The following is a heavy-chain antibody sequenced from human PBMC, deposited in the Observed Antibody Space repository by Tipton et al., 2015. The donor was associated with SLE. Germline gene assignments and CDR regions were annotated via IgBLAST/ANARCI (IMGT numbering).Heavy chain of an antibody. CDR2: ISYSGST. J-gene: IGHJ5*02. D-gene: IGHD5-24*01. Sequence: TLSLTCTVSGGSISSGYYYWTWIRQPPGKGLEWIGYISYSGSTNYNPSVRSRVSISLDTSKNQFSLKVKSVTTADTAVYYCARMRGGYNAHHWGQGILVTVSS. CDR3: ARMRGGYNAHH. V-gene: IGHV4-61*01. CDR1: GGSISSGYYY.